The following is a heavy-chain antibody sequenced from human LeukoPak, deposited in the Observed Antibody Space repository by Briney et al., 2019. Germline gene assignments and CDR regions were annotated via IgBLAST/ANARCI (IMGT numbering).Heavy chain of an antibody. Sequence: PSETLSLTCAAYGGSFSGYYWSWIRQPPGKGLEWIGEINHSGSTNYNPSLKSRVTISVDTSKNQFSLKLSSVTAADTAVYYCARGRPVVTAIPYAFYFDYWGQGTLVTVSS. CDR1: GGSFSGYY. V-gene: IGHV4-34*01. CDR2: INHSGST. D-gene: IGHD2-21*02. J-gene: IGHJ4*02. CDR3: ARGRPVVTAIPYAFYFDY.